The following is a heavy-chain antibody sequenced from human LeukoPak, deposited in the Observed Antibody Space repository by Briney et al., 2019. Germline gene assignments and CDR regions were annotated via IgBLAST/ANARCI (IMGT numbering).Heavy chain of an antibody. CDR2: IHYSGRT. J-gene: IGHJ6*02. D-gene: IGHD2-2*01. Sequence: SETLSLTCTVSGGSISSYYWSWIRQPPGKGLEWIGYIHYSGRTNYNPSLKSRVTISADTSKNQFSLKLSSVTAADTAVYYCARVLGYCTSTSCSDYYYCGMDVWGQGTTVIVSS. CDR3: ARVLGYCTSTSCSDYYYCGMDV. V-gene: IGHV4-59*01. CDR1: GGSISSYY.